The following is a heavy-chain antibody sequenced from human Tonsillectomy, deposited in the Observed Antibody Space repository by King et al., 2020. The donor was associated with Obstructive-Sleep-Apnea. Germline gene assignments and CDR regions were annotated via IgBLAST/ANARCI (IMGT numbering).Heavy chain of an antibody. D-gene: IGHD3-22*01. J-gene: IGHJ4*02. CDR2: INNDGSTT. CDR3: ARDRDYYDSSGYYYSEGFDY. V-gene: IGHV3-74*01. Sequence: VQLVQSGGGFVQPGGSLRLSCAASGFIFSSYWMHWVRQVPGKGLVWVSRINNDGSTTSYADSVKGRFTISRDTAKSTLFLQMDSLGAEETAVFYCARDRDYYDSSGYYYSEGFDYWGQGTLVTVSS. CDR1: GFIFSSYW.